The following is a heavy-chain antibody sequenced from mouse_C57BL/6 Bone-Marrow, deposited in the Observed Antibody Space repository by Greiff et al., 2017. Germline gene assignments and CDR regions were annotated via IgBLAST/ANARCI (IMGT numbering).Heavy chain of an antibody. J-gene: IGHJ2*01. D-gene: IGHD1-1*02. CDR3: ARQVGDY. V-gene: IGHV5-6*01. CDR1: GFTFSSYG. CDR2: ISSGGSYT. Sequence: EVQLVESGGDLVKPGGSLKLSCAASGFTFSSYGMSWVRQTPDKRLEWVATISSGGSYTYYPDSVKGRFTISRDNAKNTLYLQMSSLKSEDTAMYYCARQVGDYWGQGTTLTVSS.